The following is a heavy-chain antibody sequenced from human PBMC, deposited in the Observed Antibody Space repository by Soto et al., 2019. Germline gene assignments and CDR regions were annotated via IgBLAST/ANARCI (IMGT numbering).Heavy chain of an antibody. CDR1: GVTFNNYW. CDR3: AGWGYSGAGIYYLTEH. V-gene: IGHV3-74*01. Sequence: EVQLVESGGGLVQPGGSLRLSCTASGVTFNNYWLHWVRQAPGKGLEWVSRISGDGRSTTYEDSVKGRFTISRDNAKNTVYLQMNSLRAEDTAVYHCAGWGYSGAGIYYLTEHWGQGTLVTVSS. D-gene: IGHD3-10*01. CDR2: ISGDGRST. J-gene: IGHJ1*01.